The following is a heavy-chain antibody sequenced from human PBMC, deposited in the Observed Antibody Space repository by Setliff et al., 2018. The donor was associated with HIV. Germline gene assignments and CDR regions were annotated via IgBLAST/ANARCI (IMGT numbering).Heavy chain of an antibody. D-gene: IGHD2-15*01. CDR3: AKDLGVATPRGVHYYFDY. CDR1: GFTFDSYV. Sequence: GGSLRLSCAATGFTFDSYVLHWVRQAPGKGLEWVAVMSIHGNVIIYADSVEGRFTISRDNSRNRLFLQMNSLRAEDTAVYFCAKDLGVATPRGVHYYFDYWGQGTLVTVSS. CDR2: MSIHGNVI. V-gene: IGHV3-30*18. J-gene: IGHJ4*02.